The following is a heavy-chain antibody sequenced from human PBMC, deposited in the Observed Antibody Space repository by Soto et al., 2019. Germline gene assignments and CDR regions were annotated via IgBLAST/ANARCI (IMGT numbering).Heavy chain of an antibody. Sequence: ASVKVSCKASGGTFSSYAISWVRQAPGQGLEWMGGIIPIFGTANYAQKFQGRVTITADESTSTAYMELSSLRSEDTAVYYCAHSISSGSNCFDPRGQGPLVTVS. V-gene: IGHV1-69*13. D-gene: IGHD6-6*01. CDR3: AHSISSGSNCFDP. J-gene: IGHJ5*02. CDR1: GGTFSSYA. CDR2: IIPIFGTA.